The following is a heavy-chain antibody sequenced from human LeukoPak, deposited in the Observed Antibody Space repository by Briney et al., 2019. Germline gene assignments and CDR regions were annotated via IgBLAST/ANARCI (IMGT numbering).Heavy chain of an antibody. V-gene: IGHV3-33*08. CDR3: ARDGVSGPDY. J-gene: IGHJ4*02. Sequence: GGPLRLSCAASGFTFSRYGIHWAPQATGKGLEGVAIIWFDGSYKYYADSVKGRFTISRDNSKNTLYLQMNSLRAEDTAVYYCARDGVSGPDYWGQGTLVTVSS. D-gene: IGHD1-26*01. CDR2: IWFDGSYK. CDR1: GFTFSRYG.